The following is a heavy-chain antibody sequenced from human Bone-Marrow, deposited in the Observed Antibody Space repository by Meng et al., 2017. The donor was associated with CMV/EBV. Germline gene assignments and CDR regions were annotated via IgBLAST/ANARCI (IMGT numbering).Heavy chain of an antibody. D-gene: IGHD2-2*01. CDR3: ARDEIVVVPRYYYYGMDV. Sequence: ASVKVSCKASGYTFTGYYMHWVREAPGQGLEWMGWMNPKSGGTNYAQKFQGRVTMTRDTSISTAYMELSRLRSEDTAVYYCARDEIVVVPRYYYYGMDVWGQGTTVTVSS. CDR2: MNPKSGGT. J-gene: IGHJ6*02. CDR1: GYTFTGYY. V-gene: IGHV1-2*02.